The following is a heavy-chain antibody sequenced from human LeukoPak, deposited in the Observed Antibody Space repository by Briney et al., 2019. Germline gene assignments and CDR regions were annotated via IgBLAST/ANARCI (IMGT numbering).Heavy chain of an antibody. CDR2: ISYDGSNK. CDR3: AKDFSVYYYDSRVLDY. CDR1: GFTFSSYA. J-gene: IGHJ4*02. Sequence: GGSLRLSCAASGFTFSSYAMHWFRQAPGKGLEWVAAISYDGSNKYYADSVKGRFTISRDNSKKTLYLQMNSLRPEDTAVYYCAKDFSVYYYDSRVLDYWGQGTLVTVSS. D-gene: IGHD3-22*01. V-gene: IGHV3-30*04.